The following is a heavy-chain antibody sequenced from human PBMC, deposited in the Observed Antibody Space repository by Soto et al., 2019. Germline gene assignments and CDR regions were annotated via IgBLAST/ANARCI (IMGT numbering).Heavy chain of an antibody. J-gene: IGHJ4*02. Sequence: GSLRLSCAASGFTFIKSSMNWVRQAPGKGLEWVSYVNWNGDTTVYADSVKGRFTISRDDARNSVDLQMNSLRAEDSALYYCARSRNSRLYFFDYWGQGTLVTVSS. D-gene: IGHD3-16*02. CDR3: ARSRNSRLYFFDY. CDR2: VNWNGDTT. V-gene: IGHV3-20*04. CDR1: GFTFIKSS.